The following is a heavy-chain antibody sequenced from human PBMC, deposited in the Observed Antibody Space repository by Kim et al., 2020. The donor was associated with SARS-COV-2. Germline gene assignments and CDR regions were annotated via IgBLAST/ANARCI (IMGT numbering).Heavy chain of an antibody. D-gene: IGHD3-22*01. CDR3: ARNEGYDSSGYTNDY. J-gene: IGHJ4*02. V-gene: IGHV1-69*01. Sequence: QKFQGIVTITADESTSTAYMELSSLRSEDTAVYYCARNEGYDSSGYTNDYWGQGTLVTVSS.